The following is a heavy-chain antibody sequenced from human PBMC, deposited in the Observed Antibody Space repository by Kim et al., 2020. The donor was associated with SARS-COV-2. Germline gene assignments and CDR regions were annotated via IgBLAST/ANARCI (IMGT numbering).Heavy chain of an antibody. CDR3: AREISSSWSNWFDP. Sequence: SETLSLTCTVSGGSISSSSYYWGWIRQPPGKGLEWIGSIYYSGSTYYNPSLKSRVTISVDTSKNQFSLKLSSVTAADTAVYYCAREISSSWSNWFDPWGQGTLVTVSS. CDR1: GGSISSSSYY. D-gene: IGHD6-13*01. J-gene: IGHJ5*02. V-gene: IGHV4-39*07. CDR2: IYYSGST.